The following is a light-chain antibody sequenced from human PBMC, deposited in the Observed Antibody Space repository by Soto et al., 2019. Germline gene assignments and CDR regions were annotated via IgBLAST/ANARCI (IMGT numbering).Light chain of an antibody. V-gene: IGLV1-40*01. CDR2: GNS. CDR3: SSYTTSSTHVV. CDR1: SSNIGAGYD. J-gene: IGLJ2*01. Sequence: QSVLPQPPSVSGAPGQRVTISCTGSSSNIGAGYDVHWYQQLPGTAPKLLIYGNSNRPSGVPDRFSGSKSGTSASLAITGLQAEDESDYYCSSYTTSSTHVVFGGGTKLTVL.